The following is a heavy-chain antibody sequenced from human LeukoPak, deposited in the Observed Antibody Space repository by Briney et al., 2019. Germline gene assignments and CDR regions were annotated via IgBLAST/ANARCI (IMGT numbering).Heavy chain of an antibody. J-gene: IGHJ4*02. D-gene: IGHD5-18*01. CDR3: ARDSRGYSYGYFDY. V-gene: IGHV3-48*01. CDR2: ISSSSSTI. Sequence: GGSLRLSCAASGFTFSSYSMNWVRQAPGKGLEWVSYISSSSSTIYYADSVKGRFTISRDNAKNSLYLQMNSLRAEDTAVYYCARDSRGYSYGYFDYWGQGTLVTVSS. CDR1: GFTFSSYS.